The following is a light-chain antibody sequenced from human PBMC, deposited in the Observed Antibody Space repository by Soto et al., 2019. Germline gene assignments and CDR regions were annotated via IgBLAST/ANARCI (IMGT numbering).Light chain of an antibody. CDR3: MHGTHWPPLYT. CDR1: QGCVYSGGDTY. CDR2: KVS. V-gene: IGKV2-30*01. J-gene: IGKJ2*01. Sequence: DVVMTQSPLSLPVTLGQPASISCRTSQGCVYSGGDTYLSWFHQRPSQSPRRLLYKVSNRDSGVPDRFSCSGSASDFTLKISRVEAEDIGVYYCMHGTHWPPLYTFGQGTKLEIK.